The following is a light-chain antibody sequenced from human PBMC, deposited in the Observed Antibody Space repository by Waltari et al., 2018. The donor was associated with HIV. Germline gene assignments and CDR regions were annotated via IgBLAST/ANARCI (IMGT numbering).Light chain of an antibody. CDR1: QNISSY. CDR2: AAS. Sequence: DIQMTQSPSSLSASVGDRVTITCRASQNISSYLSCYQQKPGKAPKVLIYAASSLQSGVPSRFSGSGSGTDFNNSISSLQLENFATYYCQQSYSTPRTFGQGTKVEIK. CDR3: QQSYSTPRT. V-gene: IGKV1-39*01. J-gene: IGKJ1*01.